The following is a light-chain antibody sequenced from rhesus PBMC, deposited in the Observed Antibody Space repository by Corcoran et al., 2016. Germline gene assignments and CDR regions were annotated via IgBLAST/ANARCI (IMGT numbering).Light chain of an antibody. J-gene: IGKJ2*01. CDR3: QQYNSFPYS. CDR2: YAT. Sequence: DIQMTQSPSSVSASVGARVTITCRASQVISTYLAWYQQKPVKAPKLLLYYATVLQTGVPSRFSGSGSGTECTLIISSLQPEDFATYYCQQYNSFPYSFGQGTKVEIK. CDR1: QVISTY. V-gene: IGKV1-25*02.